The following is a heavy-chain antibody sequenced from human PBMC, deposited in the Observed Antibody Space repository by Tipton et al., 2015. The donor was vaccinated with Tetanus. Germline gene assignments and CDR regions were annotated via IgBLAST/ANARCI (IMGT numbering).Heavy chain of an antibody. J-gene: IGHJ5*02. D-gene: IGHD2-21*01. V-gene: IGHV3-21*01. CDR1: GFTFSSSA. CDR3: ARDPVLGIGTS. Sequence: SLRLSCAATGFTFSSSAMHWVRQAPGKGLEWVAGIWDNRCTIYYTDSVKGRFTVSRDNAKNSVYLQMTSLRAEDTAVYYCARDPVLGIGTSWGPGTLVTVS. CDR2: IWDNRCTI.